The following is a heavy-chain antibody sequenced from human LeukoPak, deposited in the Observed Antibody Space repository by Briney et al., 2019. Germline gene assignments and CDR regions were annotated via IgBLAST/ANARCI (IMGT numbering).Heavy chain of an antibody. Sequence: SVKVSCKASEGTFSSYAISWVRQAPGQGLEWMGRIIPILGIANYAQKFQGRVTITADKSTSTAYMELSSLRSEDTAVYYCAREQVAAQNFDYWGQGTLVTVSS. CDR1: EGTFSSYA. CDR3: AREQVAAQNFDY. D-gene: IGHD2-15*01. V-gene: IGHV1-69*04. J-gene: IGHJ4*02. CDR2: IIPILGIA.